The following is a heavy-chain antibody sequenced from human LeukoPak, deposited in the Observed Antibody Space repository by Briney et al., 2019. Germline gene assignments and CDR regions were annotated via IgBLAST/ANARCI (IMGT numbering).Heavy chain of an antibody. CDR2: INAGNGNT. V-gene: IGHV1-3*01. J-gene: IGHJ4*02. Sequence: ASVKVSCKASGYTFTSYAMHWVRQAPGQRLEWMGWINAGNGNTKYSQKFQSRVTITRDTSASTAYMELSSLRSEDTAVYYCARGIAVAGRGYWGQGTLVTVSS. D-gene: IGHD6-19*01. CDR1: GYTFTSYA. CDR3: ARGIAVAGRGY.